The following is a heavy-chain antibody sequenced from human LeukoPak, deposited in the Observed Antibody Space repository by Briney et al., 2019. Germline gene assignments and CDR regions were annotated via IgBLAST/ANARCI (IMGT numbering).Heavy chain of an antibody. V-gene: IGHV3-13*01. J-gene: IGHJ2*01. CDR3: ARGGDIIGFGEPTYFDL. CDR2: ISTACDT. CDR1: GFTFSSYD. Sequence: QPGGTLRLSCAASGFTFSSYDMHWVRQATGKGLEWVSAISTACDTHYPGTVKGRFTISSENAKNSLYLQMNSLRAGDTAVYYCARGGDIIGFGEPTYFDLWGRGTLVTVSS. D-gene: IGHD3-10*01.